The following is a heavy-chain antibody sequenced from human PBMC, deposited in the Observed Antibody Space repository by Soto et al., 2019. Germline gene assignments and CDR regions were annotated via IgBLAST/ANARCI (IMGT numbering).Heavy chain of an antibody. CDR2: IHYSGTS. Sequence: PSETLSLTCIVSVDSISSSSQYWGWIRQPPGKGLEWIGSIHYSGTSYYNPSLKSRVTIFVDTSKNQLSLKLSSVTAADTAVYYCARHWIAGSSIPWGQGTLVTVSS. CDR3: ARHWIAGSSIP. D-gene: IGHD2-21*01. V-gene: IGHV4-39*01. CDR1: VDSISSSSQY. J-gene: IGHJ5*02.